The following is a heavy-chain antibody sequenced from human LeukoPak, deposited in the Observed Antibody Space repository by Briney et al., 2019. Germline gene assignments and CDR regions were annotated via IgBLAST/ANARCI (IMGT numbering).Heavy chain of an antibody. Sequence: GGSLRLSCAASGFTFSSYWMHWVRQAPGKGPVWVSRINSDGSSTSYADSVKGRFTISRDNAKNTLYLQMNSLRAEDTAVYYCARVILTYYYDSSGYYFDYWGQGTLVTVSS. CDR3: ARVILTYYYDSSGYYFDY. J-gene: IGHJ4*02. CDR2: INSDGSST. CDR1: GFTFSSYW. D-gene: IGHD3-22*01. V-gene: IGHV3-74*01.